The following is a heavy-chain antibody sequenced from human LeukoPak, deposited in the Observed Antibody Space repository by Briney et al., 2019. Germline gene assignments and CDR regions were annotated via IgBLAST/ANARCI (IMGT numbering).Heavy chain of an antibody. J-gene: IGHJ4*02. CDR3: ARIAEMATMYCDY. CDR1: GYTFTGYY. Sequence: ASVKVSCKASGYTFTGYYMHWVRQAPGQGLEWMGWINPNSGGTNYAQKFQGRVTMTRDTSISTAYMELSRLRSDDTAVYYCARIAEMATMYCDYWGQGTLVTVSS. V-gene: IGHV1-2*02. D-gene: IGHD5-24*01. CDR2: INPNSGGT.